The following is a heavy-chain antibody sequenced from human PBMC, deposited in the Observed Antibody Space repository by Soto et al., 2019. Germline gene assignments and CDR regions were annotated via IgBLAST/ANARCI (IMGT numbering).Heavy chain of an antibody. CDR3: RRSSRYSTDV. J-gene: IGHJ6*02. CDR2: IYSTGNT. CDR1: GDSIPSISY. Sequence: SETLSLTCTVSGDSIPSISYWGWIRQPPGKGLEWIGSIYSTGNTYYNPSLNSQVTISVDTSKNQFSLNVISVTAADTAVYYRRRSSRYSTDVWGQGPTVT. V-gene: IGHV4-39*01. D-gene: IGHD6-13*01.